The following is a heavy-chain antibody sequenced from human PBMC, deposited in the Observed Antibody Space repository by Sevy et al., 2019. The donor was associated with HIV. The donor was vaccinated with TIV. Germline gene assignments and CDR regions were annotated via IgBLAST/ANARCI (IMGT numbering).Heavy chain of an antibody. J-gene: IGHJ3*02. V-gene: IGHV3-7*01. D-gene: IGHD3-22*01. Sequence: GGSLRLSCAASGFTFTTDWMSWVHQAPGKGLEWVGNIKPDGSEKYYVGSVRGRFTISRDNAKNSLYLQMSSLRAEDTAVYYCARGDFYDTSGSYTDAFDIWGHGTMVTVSS. CDR2: IKPDGSEK. CDR1: GFTFTTDW. CDR3: ARGDFYDTSGSYTDAFDI.